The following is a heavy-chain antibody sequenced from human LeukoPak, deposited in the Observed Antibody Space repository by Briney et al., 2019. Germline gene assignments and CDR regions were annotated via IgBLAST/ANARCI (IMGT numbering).Heavy chain of an antibody. D-gene: IGHD6-19*01. J-gene: IGHJ6*03. CDR3: ARHPIAVAGNCYYYYMDV. V-gene: IGHV5-51*01. CDR2: IYPGDSDT. CDR1: GYSFTSYW. Sequence: GESLKISCKGSGYSFTSYWIGWVRQMPGKGLEWMGIIYPGDSDTRYSPSFQGQVTISADKSISTAYLQWSSLKASDTAMYYCARHPIAVAGNCYYYYMDVWGKGTTVTVSS.